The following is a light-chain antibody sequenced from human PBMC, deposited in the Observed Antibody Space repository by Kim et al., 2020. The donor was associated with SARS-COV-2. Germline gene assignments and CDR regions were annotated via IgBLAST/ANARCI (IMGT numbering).Light chain of an antibody. Sequence: GQMVTFSCSGRSSNSGNNSVSWCQQLPGAAPKLRIYDTNKRPTGIPDRFSGSKSGTSATLGITGLQTGVEADYYCGTWDSSLSVWVFGGGAQLTVL. V-gene: IGLV1-51*01. J-gene: IGLJ3*02. CDR3: GTWDSSLSVWV. CDR1: SSNSGNNS. CDR2: DTN.